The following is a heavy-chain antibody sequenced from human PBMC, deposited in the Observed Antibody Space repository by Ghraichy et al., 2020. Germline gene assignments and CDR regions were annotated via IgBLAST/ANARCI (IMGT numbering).Heavy chain of an antibody. J-gene: IGHJ3*01. Sequence: SETLSLTCAVSGASLSGYYWTWIRQSPGKGLEWIGEVSHRGSTTYNPSLESRVTFSVETSSNQFSLKMNSVTAADTAVYYCAGHWLGVDTIDVWGRGTMVTVSS. D-gene: IGHD6-19*01. CDR2: VSHRGST. V-gene: IGHV4-34*01. CDR1: GASLSGYY. CDR3: AGHWLGVDTIDV.